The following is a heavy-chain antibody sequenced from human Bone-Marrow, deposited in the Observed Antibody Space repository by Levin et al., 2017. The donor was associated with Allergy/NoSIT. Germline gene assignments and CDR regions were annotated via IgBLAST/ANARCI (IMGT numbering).Heavy chain of an antibody. CDR1: GFTFRDYW. D-gene: IGHD6-6*01. CDR2: INQDGTKQ. CDR3: AAGGTPRPDY. Sequence: GGSLRLSCAASGFTFRDYWMTWVRQAPGKGLELVANINQDGTKQTFLDSVRGRFSISRDNTKNSLYLQMNSLGVEDTALYYCAAGGTPRPDYWGQGTLVTVSS. J-gene: IGHJ4*02. V-gene: IGHV3-7*01.